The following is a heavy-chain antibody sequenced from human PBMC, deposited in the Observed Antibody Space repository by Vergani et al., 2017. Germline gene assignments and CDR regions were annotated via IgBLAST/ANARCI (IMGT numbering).Heavy chain of an antibody. D-gene: IGHD5-18*01. CDR1: GYSISSGYY. J-gene: IGHJ4*02. CDR2: IYHSGST. V-gene: IGHV4-38-2*02. Sequence: QVQLQESGPGLVKPSETLSLTCTVSGYSISSGYYWGWIRQPPGKGLEWIGSIYHSGSTYYNPSLKSRVTISVDTSKNQFSLKLSPVTAADTAVYYCARDHADTAIDYWGQGTLVTVSS. CDR3: ARDHADTAIDY.